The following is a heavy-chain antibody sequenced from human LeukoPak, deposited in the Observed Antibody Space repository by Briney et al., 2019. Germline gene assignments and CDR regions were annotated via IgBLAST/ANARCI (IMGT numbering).Heavy chain of an antibody. V-gene: IGHV5-51*01. CDR2: IYPDDSDT. J-gene: IGHJ6*02. CDR1: DYSFTNYW. D-gene: IGHD3-10*01. CDR3: ARHVHGGYYDGMDV. Sequence: GESLKISCKGSDYSFTNYWIGWVRQMPGKGLERMGIIYPDDSDTRYSPSFRGHVTISADKSISTAYLQWSSLKASDTAMCYCARHVHGGYYDGMDVWGQGTPVTVSS.